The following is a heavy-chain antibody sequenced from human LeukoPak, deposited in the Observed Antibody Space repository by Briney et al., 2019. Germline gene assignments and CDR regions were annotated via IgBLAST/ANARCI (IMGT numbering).Heavy chain of an antibody. Sequence: ASVKVSCKASGGTFSSYAISWVRQAPGQGLEWMGWINPNSGGTNYAQKFQGRVTMTRDTSISTAYMELSRLRSDDTAVYYCAREDAGYYDSSGDAFDIWGQGTMVTVSS. J-gene: IGHJ3*02. CDR1: GGTFSSYA. V-gene: IGHV1-2*02. CDR2: INPNSGGT. CDR3: AREDAGYYDSSGDAFDI. D-gene: IGHD3-22*01.